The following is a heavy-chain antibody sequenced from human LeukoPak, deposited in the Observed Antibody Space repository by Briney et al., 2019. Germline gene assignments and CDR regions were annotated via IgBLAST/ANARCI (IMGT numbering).Heavy chain of an antibody. CDR3: ARGPNSNWSGLDL. Sequence: GGSLRLSCTASGFSFSGHWMHWARQLPGKGLVWVSRISPTGSTTSYADSVKGRFTVSRDNAKNTLYLQVNNLRAEDTAVYYCARGPNSNWSGLDLWGQGTLLTASS. V-gene: IGHV3-74*01. D-gene: IGHD6-6*01. J-gene: IGHJ5*02. CDR1: GFSFSGHW. CDR2: ISPTGSTT.